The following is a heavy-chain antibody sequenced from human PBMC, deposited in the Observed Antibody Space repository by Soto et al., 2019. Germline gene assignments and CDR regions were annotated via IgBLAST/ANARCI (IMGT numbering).Heavy chain of an antibody. CDR2: ISSSGSTI. Sequence: QVQLVESGGGLVKPGGSLRLSCAASGFTFSDYYMSWIRQAPGKGLEWVSYISSSGSTIYYADSVKGRFTISRDNAKNSRYLQMNSLRADDTAVYYCASEGYCSSTSCYGNWGQGTLVTVSS. V-gene: IGHV3-11*01. D-gene: IGHD2-2*01. J-gene: IGHJ4*02. CDR3: ASEGYCSSTSCYGN. CDR1: GFTFSDYY.